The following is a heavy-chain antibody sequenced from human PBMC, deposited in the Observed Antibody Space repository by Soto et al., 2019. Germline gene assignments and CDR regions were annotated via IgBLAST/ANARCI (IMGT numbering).Heavy chain of an antibody. CDR3: ARSSRIAAAGRGWFDP. J-gene: IGHJ5*02. V-gene: IGHV1-2*04. CDR2: INPNSGGT. D-gene: IGHD6-13*01. Sequence: QVQLVQSGAEVKKPGASVKVSCKASGYTFTGYYMHWVRQAPGQGLEWMGWINPNSGGTNYAQKCEGWVTMTRDTSISNADMELSRLRSDDTAVYYCARSSRIAAAGRGWFDPWGQGTLVTVSS. CDR1: GYTFTGYY.